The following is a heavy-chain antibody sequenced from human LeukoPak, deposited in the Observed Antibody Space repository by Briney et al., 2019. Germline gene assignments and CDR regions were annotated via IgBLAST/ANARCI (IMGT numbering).Heavy chain of an antibody. CDR2: VNTDGNTA. CDR1: GFTFSRYW. Sequence: GGSLRLSCAVSGFTFSRYWMHWVRQAPGKGLVWVSRVNTDGNTANYADSVKGRLTVSRDNAKNTLYLQMNSLRAEDTAVYFCARALLYSPVDYWGQGTLVTVSS. CDR3: ARALLYSPVDY. J-gene: IGHJ4*02. D-gene: IGHD5-18*01. V-gene: IGHV3-74*01.